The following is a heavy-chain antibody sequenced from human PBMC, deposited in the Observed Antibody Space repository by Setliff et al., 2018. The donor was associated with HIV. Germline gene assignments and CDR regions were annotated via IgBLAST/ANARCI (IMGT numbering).Heavy chain of an antibody. J-gene: IGHJ4*02. D-gene: IGHD5-18*01. V-gene: IGHV3-33*08. CDR2: IWFDGDIK. Sequence: PGGSLRLSCTVSGFTFNTYDMHWVRQAPGRGLEWVAVIWFDGDIKYYADSVKGRFTISRDNSNSTLYLQMNSLRAEDTAVYYCASILSYGNEGLSDFWGQGTLVTVSS. CDR1: GFTFNTYD. CDR3: ASILSYGNEGLSDF.